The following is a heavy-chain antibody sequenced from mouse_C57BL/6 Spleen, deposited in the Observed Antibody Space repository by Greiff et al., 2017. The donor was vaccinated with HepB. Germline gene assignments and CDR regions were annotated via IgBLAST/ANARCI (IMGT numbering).Heavy chain of an antibody. CDR2: INPNNGGT. V-gene: IGHV1-26*01. J-gene: IGHJ1*03. D-gene: IGHD1-1*01. CDR1: GYTFTDYY. Sequence: EVQLQQSGPELVKPGASVKISCKASGYTFTDYYMNWVKQSHGKSLEWIGDINPNNGGTSYNQKFKGKATLTVDKSSSTAYMELRSLTSEDSAVYYCARGDSSYEGYFDVWGTGTTVTVSS. CDR3: ARGDSSYEGYFDV.